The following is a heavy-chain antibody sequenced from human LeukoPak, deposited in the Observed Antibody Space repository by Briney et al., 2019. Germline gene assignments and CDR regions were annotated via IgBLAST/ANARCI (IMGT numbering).Heavy chain of an antibody. CDR2: IYYSGST. CDR3: ARWREGDFDY. CDR1: GGSIRTYY. D-gene: IGHD1-26*01. Sequence: SETLSLTCTVSGGSIRTYYWSWIRQPPGKGLEWIGYIYYSGSTNYNPSLKSRVTISVDTSKNQFSLKLSSVTAADTAVYYCARWREGDFDYWGQGTLVTVSS. J-gene: IGHJ4*02. V-gene: IGHV4-59*01.